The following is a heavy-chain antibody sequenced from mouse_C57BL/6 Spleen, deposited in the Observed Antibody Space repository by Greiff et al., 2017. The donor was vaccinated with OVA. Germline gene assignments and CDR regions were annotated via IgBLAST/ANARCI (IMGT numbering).Heavy chain of an antibody. V-gene: IGHV5-17*01. CDR2: ISSGSSTI. D-gene: IGHD3-3*01. J-gene: IGHJ4*01. CDR3: ARRGGTRYYYAMDY. CDR1: GFTFSDYG. Sequence: EVMLVESGGGLVKPGGSLKLSCAASGFTFSDYGMHWVRQAPEKGLEWVAYISSGSSTIYYADKVKGRFTISRDNAKNTLFLQMTSLRSEDTAMYYCARRGGTRYYYAMDYWGQGTSVTVSS.